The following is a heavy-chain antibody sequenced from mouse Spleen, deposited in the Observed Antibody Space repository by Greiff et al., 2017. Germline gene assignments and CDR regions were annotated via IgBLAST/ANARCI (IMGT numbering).Heavy chain of an antibody. CDR2: IDPSDSYT. Sequence: QVQLQQPGAELVRPGTSVKLSCKASGYTFTSYWMHWVKQRPGQGLEWIGVIDPSDSYTNYNQKFKGKATLTVDTSSSTAYMQLSSLTSEDSAVYYCARWEITTSYYYAMDYWGQGTSVTVSS. V-gene: IGHV1-59*01. J-gene: IGHJ4*01. CDR1: GYTFTSYW. D-gene: IGHD2-4*01. CDR3: ARWEITTSYYYAMDY.